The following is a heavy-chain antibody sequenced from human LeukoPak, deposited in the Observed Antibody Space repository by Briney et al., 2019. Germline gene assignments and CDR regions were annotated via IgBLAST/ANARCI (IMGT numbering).Heavy chain of an antibody. J-gene: IGHJ4*02. Sequence: PGGSLRLSCAASGFTFRSYWMHWVRQAPGKGLEWVSRVIRDGIFTNYADSVKGRFTISRDNAKNTLYLQMSSLRAEDTAVYFCVRDGDDFNFDYWGQGSLVTVSS. CDR3: VRDGDDFNFDY. V-gene: IGHV3-74*01. CDR1: GFTFRSYW. D-gene: IGHD5-24*01. CDR2: VIRDGIFT.